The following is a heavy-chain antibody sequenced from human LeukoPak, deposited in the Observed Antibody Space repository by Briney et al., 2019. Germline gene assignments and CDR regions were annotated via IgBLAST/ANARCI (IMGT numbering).Heavy chain of an antibody. V-gene: IGHV3-7*01. J-gene: IGHJ5*02. CDR1: GFTFSRYW. CDR2: IKQDGSEK. Sequence: GGSLRLPCAASGFTFSRYWMSWVRQAPGKGLEWVSNIKQDGSEKYYVDSVKGRFTISRDNAKNSLYLQMNSLRAEDTAVYYCARDLWSSTWANWFDPWGQGILVTVSS. CDR3: ARDLWSSTWANWFDP. D-gene: IGHD6-13*01.